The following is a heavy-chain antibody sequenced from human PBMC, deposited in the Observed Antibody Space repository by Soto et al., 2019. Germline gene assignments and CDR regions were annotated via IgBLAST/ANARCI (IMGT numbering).Heavy chain of an antibody. J-gene: IGHJ4*02. CDR3: ATENPSFDS. Sequence: QLVESGGGLVQPGGSLRLSCAASGFTFSDYPMNWVRQAPGKGLEWVSSIRTISSAIYFADSVRGRFTISRDNARNSLYRQMTCLRDEDTVVYYCATENPSFDSWGQGTLVTVSS. V-gene: IGHV3-48*02. CDR1: GFTFSDYP. CDR2: IRTISSAI.